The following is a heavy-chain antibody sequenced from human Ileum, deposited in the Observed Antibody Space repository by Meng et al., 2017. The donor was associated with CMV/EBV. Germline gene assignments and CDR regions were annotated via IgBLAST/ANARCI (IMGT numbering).Heavy chain of an antibody. CDR3: AKELQEVVSFPGMDV. V-gene: IGHV3-30*02. D-gene: IGHD2-21*02. J-gene: IGHJ6*01. Sequence: GGSLRLSCAASGFIFNNYGMHWVRQAPGKGLEWVAGIRYDGSNNYYVDSVRGRFTISRDNSKNTLYLQMNSLRGEDTAVYYCAKELQEVVSFPGMDVWGQGTTVTVSS. CDR2: IRYDGSNN. CDR1: GFIFNNYG.